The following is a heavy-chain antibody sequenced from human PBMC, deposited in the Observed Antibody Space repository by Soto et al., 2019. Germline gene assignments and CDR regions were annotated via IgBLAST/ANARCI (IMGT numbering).Heavy chain of an antibody. Sequence: QVQLQESGPGLVKPSQTLSLTCTVSGGSISGGGYYWSWIRQHPGTGLEWIGYIYYSGSTYYNPSLKSRVTISVDTSKNQFSLKLSSVTAADTAVYYCARDRAVTRFDYWGQGTLVTVSS. CDR2: IYYSGST. CDR1: GGSISGGGYY. J-gene: IGHJ4*02. CDR3: ARDRAVTRFDY. V-gene: IGHV4-31*03. D-gene: IGHD4-17*01.